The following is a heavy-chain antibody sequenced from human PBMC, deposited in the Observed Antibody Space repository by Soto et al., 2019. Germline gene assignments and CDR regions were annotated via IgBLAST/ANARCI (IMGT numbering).Heavy chain of an antibody. J-gene: IGHJ6*02. CDR1: GFTFSSYA. CDR2: ISGSGGST. D-gene: IGHD3-10*01. CDR3: AKGSSSGRYYYYGMDV. V-gene: IGHV3-23*04. Sequence: EVQLVETGGGLVQPGGSLRLSCAASGFTFSSYAMSWVRQAPGKGLEWVSAISGSGGSTYYADSVKGRFTISRDNSKITLYLQMNSLSAEDTAVYYCAKGSSSGRYYYYGMDVWGQGTTVTVSS.